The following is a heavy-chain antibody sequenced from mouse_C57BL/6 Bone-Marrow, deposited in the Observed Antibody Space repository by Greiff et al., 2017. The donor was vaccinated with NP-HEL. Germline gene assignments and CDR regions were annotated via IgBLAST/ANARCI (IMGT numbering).Heavy chain of an antibody. CDR2: ISNLAYST. Sequence: EVKLMESGGGLVQPGGSLKLSCAASGFTFSDYGMAWVRQAPRKGPEWVAFISNLAYSTYYADTVTGRFTLSRETAKNTLYLEMSSLRSEDTAMYYCARFYYDYDGYYAMDYWGQGTSVTVSS. V-gene: IGHV5-15*01. J-gene: IGHJ4*01. D-gene: IGHD2-4*01. CDR1: GFTFSDYG. CDR3: ARFYYDYDGYYAMDY.